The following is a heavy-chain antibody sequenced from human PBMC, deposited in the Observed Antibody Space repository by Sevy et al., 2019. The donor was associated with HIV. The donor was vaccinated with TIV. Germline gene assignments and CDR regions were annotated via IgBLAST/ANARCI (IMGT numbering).Heavy chain of an antibody. Sequence: SVKVSCKASGYTFTSYGISWVRQAPGQGLEWMGWISAYNGNTNYAQKLQGRVTMTTDTSTSTAYMELRSLRSDDTAVYYCARDTSGSYDHDAFDIWGQGTMVTVSS. CDR2: ISAYNGNT. CDR3: ARDTSGSYDHDAFDI. V-gene: IGHV1-18*01. D-gene: IGHD1-26*01. CDR1: GYTFTSYG. J-gene: IGHJ3*02.